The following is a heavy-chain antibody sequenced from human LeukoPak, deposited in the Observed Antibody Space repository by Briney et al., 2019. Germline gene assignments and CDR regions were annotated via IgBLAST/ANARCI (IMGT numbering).Heavy chain of an antibody. CDR1: GYTFTSYD. Sequence: ASVKVSCKASGYTFTSYDINWVRQATGQGLEWMGWMNPNSGNTGYAQKFQGRVPMTRNTSISIAYMELSSLRSEDTAVYYCARGSGGGLYYYYYMDVWGKGTTVTVSS. CDR2: MNPNSGNT. CDR3: ARGSGGGLYYYYYMDV. D-gene: IGHD2-15*01. J-gene: IGHJ6*03. V-gene: IGHV1-8*01.